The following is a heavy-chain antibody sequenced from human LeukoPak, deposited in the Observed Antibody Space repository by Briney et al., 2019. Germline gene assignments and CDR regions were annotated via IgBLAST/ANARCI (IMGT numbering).Heavy chain of an antibody. CDR2: TYYRSKWYN. Sequence: SQTLSLTCAISGDSVSSNSAAWNWIRQSPSRGLEWLGRTYYRSKWYNDYAVSVKSRITINPDTSKNQFSLQLNSVTPEDTAVYYCARAALVVPAAISGWFDPWGQGTLVTVSS. V-gene: IGHV6-1*01. CDR3: ARAALVVPAAISGWFDP. D-gene: IGHD2-2*02. J-gene: IGHJ5*02. CDR1: GDSVSSNSAA.